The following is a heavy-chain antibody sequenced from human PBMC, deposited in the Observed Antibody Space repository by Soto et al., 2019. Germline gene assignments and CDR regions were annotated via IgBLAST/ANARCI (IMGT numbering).Heavy chain of an antibody. V-gene: IGHV1-3*01. D-gene: IGHD3-16*01. CDR2: INGGSGNT. Sequence: GASVKVSCKSSGFTFTSYAIHWLRQAPGQRPQWMGWINGGSGNTKYSQDFQGRVTFTRDTFATTAYLELSSLRSEDTAVYYCARVPPWGNSAGDNYIQHYDSWGQGTPVTVSS. J-gene: IGHJ4*02. CDR3: ARVPPWGNSAGDNYIQHYDS. CDR1: GFTFTSYA.